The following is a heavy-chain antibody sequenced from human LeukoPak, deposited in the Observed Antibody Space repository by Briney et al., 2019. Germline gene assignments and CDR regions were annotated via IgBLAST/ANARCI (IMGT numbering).Heavy chain of an antibody. V-gene: IGHV4-34*01. Sequence: SETLSLTCAVYGGSFSGYYWSWIRQPPGKGLEWIGEINHSGSTNYNPSLKSRVTISVDTSKNPFSLKLSSVTAADTAVYYCARLTKNDSGSFRFGKKKRGYMDVWGRGTTVTISS. CDR2: INHSGST. CDR1: GGSFSGYY. D-gene: IGHD3-10*01. CDR3: ARLTKNDSGSFRFGKKKRGYMDV. J-gene: IGHJ6*03.